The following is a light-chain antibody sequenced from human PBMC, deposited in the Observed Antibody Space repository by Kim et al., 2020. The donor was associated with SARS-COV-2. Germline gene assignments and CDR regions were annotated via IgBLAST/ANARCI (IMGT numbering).Light chain of an antibody. CDR1: QSIGSS. CDR2: DAF. Sequence: PGESATLSCRASQSIGSSLAWYQHKPGQAPRLLIYDAFNRATGIPARFSGSGSGTDFTLTIRSLEPEDFAVYYCQQRSNWYTFGQGTKLEI. CDR3: QQRSNWYT. V-gene: IGKV3-11*01. J-gene: IGKJ2*01.